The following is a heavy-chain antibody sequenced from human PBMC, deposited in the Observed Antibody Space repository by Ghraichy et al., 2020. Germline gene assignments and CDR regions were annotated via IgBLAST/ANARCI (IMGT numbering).Heavy chain of an antibody. CDR2: IIPIFGTA. CDR1: GGTFSSYA. J-gene: IGHJ6*02. Sequence: SVKVSCKASGGTFSSYAISWVRQATGQGLEWMGGIIPIFGTANYAQKFQGRVTITADESTSTAYMELSSLRSEDTAVYYCARDLRRDGYNRWLGSSYYYYGMDVWGQGTTVTVSS. D-gene: IGHD5-24*01. V-gene: IGHV1-69*13. CDR3: ARDLRRDGYNRWLGSSYYYYGMDV.